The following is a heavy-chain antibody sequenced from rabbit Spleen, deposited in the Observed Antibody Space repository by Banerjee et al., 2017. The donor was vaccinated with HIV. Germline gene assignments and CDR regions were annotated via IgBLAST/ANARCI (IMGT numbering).Heavy chain of an antibody. Sequence: EQLVESGGGLVKPEGSLTLTCKASGFSFSDRHVMCWVRQAPGKGLEWIACIDTGSSGFTYFATWAKGRFTCSKTSSTTVTLQMTRLTAADTATYFCARDTGSSFSSYGMDLWGPGTLVTVS. CDR1: GFSFSDRHV. CDR2: IDTGSSGFT. V-gene: IGHV1S45*01. CDR3: ARDTGSSFSSYGMDL. D-gene: IGHD8-1*01. J-gene: IGHJ6*01.